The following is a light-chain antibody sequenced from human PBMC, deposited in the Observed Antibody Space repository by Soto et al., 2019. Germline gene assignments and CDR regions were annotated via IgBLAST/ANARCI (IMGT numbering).Light chain of an antibody. CDR1: QSVSSSY. V-gene: IGKV3-20*01. Sequence: EIVLTQSPGTLSLSPGERATLSCRASQSVSSSYLAWYQQKPGQAPSLLIYGASSRATGSPDRFSGSGSGTDFTLNISRLEPDDFAVYYCQQYGSSGYTFGQGTKLEI. J-gene: IGKJ2*01. CDR2: GAS. CDR3: QQYGSSGYT.